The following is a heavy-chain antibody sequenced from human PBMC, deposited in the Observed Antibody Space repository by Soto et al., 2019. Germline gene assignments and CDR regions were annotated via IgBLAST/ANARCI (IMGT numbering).Heavy chain of an antibody. D-gene: IGHD3-22*01. CDR3: ARGGHRVIVVDYNWFDP. V-gene: IGHV4-34*01. CDR2: INHSGST. J-gene: IGHJ5*02. CDR1: GSSISSYY. Sequence: SETLSLTCTISGSSISSYYWSWIRQPPGKGLEWIGEINHSGSTKYSPSLKSRVTISVDTSKNQISLKLISVTAADTAVYYCARGGHRVIVVDYNWFDPWGQGTQVTVSS.